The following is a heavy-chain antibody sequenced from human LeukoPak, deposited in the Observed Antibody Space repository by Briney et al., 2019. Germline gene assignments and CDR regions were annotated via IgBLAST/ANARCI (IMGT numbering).Heavy chain of an antibody. J-gene: IGHJ4*02. CDR3: AKAGYSSASYEDY. V-gene: IGHV3-23*01. D-gene: IGHD6-19*01. CDR1: GFTFSSYA. CDR2: ISASGGST. Sequence: PGGSLRLSCAASGFTFSSYAMNWVRQAPGKWLEWVSGISASGGSTYYADSVKGRFTISRDNSKSTLYLQMNSLRADDTAVYYCAKAGYSSASYEDYWGQGTLVTVSS.